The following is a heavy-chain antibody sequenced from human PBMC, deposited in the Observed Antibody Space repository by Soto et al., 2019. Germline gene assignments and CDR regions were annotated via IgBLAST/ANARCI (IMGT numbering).Heavy chain of an antibody. V-gene: IGHV3-21*01. J-gene: IGHJ6*02. CDR3: ARERDCSSTSCYISNYYYYGMDV. D-gene: IGHD2-2*02. Sequence: GGSLRLSCAASGFTFSSYSMNWVRQAPGKGLEWVSSISSSSSYIYYADSVKGRFTISRDNAKNSLYLQMNSLRAEDTAVYYCARERDCSSTSCYISNYYYYGMDVWGQGTTVTVSS. CDR2: ISSSSSYI. CDR1: GFTFSSYS.